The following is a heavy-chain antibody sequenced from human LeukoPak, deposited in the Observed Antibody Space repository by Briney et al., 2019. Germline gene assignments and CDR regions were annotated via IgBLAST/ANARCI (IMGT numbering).Heavy chain of an antibody. CDR1: GFTFSSYW. CDR2: ISQDGSEK. V-gene: IGHV3-7*01. J-gene: IGHJ4*02. Sequence: GGSLRLSCAASGFTFSSYWMSWVRRAPGKGLEWVANISQDGSEKYYVDSVKGRFSISRDSARSSLYLQMNTLRADDTAVYYCARDRALYDSRRGYYYTEDDYWGQGTLVTVSS. CDR3: ARDRALYDSRRGYYYTEDDY. D-gene: IGHD3-22*01.